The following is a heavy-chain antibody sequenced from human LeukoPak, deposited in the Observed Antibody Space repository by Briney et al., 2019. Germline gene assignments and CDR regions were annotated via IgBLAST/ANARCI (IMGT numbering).Heavy chain of an antibody. CDR3: ASGSSYDSSGRGFDY. D-gene: IGHD3-22*01. CDR1: GYTFTGYY. V-gene: IGHV1-2*02. Sequence: ASVKVSCKASGYTFTGYYMHWVRQAPGQGLEWMGWINPNSGGTNYAQKFQGRVTMTRDTSISTAYMELSRLRFDDRAVYYCASGSSYDSSGRGFDYWGQGTLVTVST. J-gene: IGHJ4*02. CDR2: INPNSGGT.